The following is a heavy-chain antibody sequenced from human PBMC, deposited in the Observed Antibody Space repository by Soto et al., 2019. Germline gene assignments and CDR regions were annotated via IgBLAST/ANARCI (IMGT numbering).Heavy chain of an antibody. CDR1: GGTFSSHA. D-gene: IGHD3-16*01. J-gene: IGHJ6*01. Sequence: QVQLVQSGAELKKPGSSVKVSCKASGGTFSSHAISWVRQAPGQGLEWMGGIIPIFGSAIYAQNFQGRVAITADHSTSTAYMEMSSMRSEDTDIYFCARDSHPPAYSGYIMRWDVWGQGTTVTVSS. CDR3: ARDSHPPAYSGYIMRWDV. V-gene: IGHV1-69*01. CDR2: IIPIFGSA.